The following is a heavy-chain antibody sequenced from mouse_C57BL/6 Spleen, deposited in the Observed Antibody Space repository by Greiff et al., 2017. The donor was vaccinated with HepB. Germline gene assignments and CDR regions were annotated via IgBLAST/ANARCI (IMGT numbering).Heavy chain of an antibody. CDR1: GYTFTDYY. CDR3: ARGGLTPY. J-gene: IGHJ2*01. D-gene: IGHD3-1*01. CDR2: INPYNGGT. Sequence: VQLQQSGPVLVKPGASVKMSCKASGYTFTDYYMNWVKQSHGKSLEWIGVINPYNGGTSYNQKFKGKATLTVDKSSSTAYMELNRLTSEDSAVYYCARGGLTPYWGQGTTLTVSS. V-gene: IGHV1-19*01.